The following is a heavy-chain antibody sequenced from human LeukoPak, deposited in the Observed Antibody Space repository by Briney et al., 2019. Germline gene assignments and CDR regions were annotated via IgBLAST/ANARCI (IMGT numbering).Heavy chain of an antibody. CDR2: ISGSGDYT. D-gene: IGHD6-13*01. Sequence: GGSLRLSCAASGFTFSSYGMSWVRQAPGKGLEWVSAISGSGDYTYYADSVEGRFTVSRDNSKSTLNLQINSLRAEDTALYYCAKDQEAYSSSWYDYWGQGTLVTVSS. J-gene: IGHJ4*02. CDR3: AKDQEAYSSSWYDY. CDR1: GFTFSSYG. V-gene: IGHV3-23*01.